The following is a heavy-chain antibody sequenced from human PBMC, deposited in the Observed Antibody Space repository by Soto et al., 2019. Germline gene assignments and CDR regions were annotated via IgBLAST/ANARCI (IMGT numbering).Heavy chain of an antibody. D-gene: IGHD2-8*01. CDR3: ARLIGNSWLDS. CDR2: TYYRSKWDY. CDR1: GDGVSTNSAT. J-gene: IGHJ5*01. V-gene: IGHV6-1*01. Sequence: QVQLQQSGPGLVKPSQTLSLTCAISGDGVSTNSATWDWIRQSPSRGLEWLGRTYYRSKWDYDYAASVKGRININPDTYNNQVSLHLDSVTPDDTAVYYCARLIGNSWLDSWGQGTLVTVSS.